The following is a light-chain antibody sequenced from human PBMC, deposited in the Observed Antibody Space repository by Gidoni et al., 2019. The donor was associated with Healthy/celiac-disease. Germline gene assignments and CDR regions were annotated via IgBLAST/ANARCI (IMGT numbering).Light chain of an antibody. CDR3: QQYNSNSPWT. V-gene: IGKV1-5*03. CDR2: KAS. CDR1: QSISSW. J-gene: IGKJ1*01. Sequence: DIQMTQSPSSLSASVGDRVTITCRASQSISSWLAWYQQKPGKAPKLLIYKASSLESGVPSRFSGSGSGTEVTLTISSLQPDDFATYYCQQYNSNSPWTFGQGTKVEIK.